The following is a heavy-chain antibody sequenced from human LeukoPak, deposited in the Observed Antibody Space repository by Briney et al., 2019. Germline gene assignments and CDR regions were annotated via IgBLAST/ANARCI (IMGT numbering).Heavy chain of an antibody. V-gene: IGHV4-38-2*02. CDR2: INHSGST. Sequence: SETLSLTCTVSGYSISSGYYWGWIRQPPGKGLEWIGEINHSGSTNYNPSLKSRITISVDTSKNQFSLELTSVTAADTGVYYCARDIYYYYYMDVWGTGTTVTVSS. J-gene: IGHJ6*03. CDR3: ARDIYYYYYMDV. CDR1: GYSISSGYY.